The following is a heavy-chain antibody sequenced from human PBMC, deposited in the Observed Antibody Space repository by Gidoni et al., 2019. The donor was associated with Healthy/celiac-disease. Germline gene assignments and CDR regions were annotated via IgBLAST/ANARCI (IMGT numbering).Heavy chain of an antibody. CDR2: ISSSSSYT. V-gene: IGHV3-11*06. J-gene: IGHJ4*02. D-gene: IGHD7-27*01. CDR3: ARDMPSGEGGDY. CDR1: GFTFSDYY. Sequence: QVQLVESGGGLVKPGGSLRLSCAASGFTFSDYYMSWIHQAPGKGLEWVSYISSSSSYTNYADSVKGRFTISRDNAKNSLYLQMNSLRAEDTAVYYCARDMPSGEGGDYWGQGTLVTVSS.